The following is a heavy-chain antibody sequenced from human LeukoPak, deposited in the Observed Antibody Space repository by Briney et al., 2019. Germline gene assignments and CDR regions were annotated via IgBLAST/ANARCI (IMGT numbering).Heavy chain of an antibody. V-gene: IGHV3-7*01. Sequence: PGGSLRLSCATFGFTIKYHWMSWVRRAPGKGLEWVAHKKEDLTEEYYLDAVKGRFTISKDDAKSVLYLQMNSLTAEDTAFYYCVRGGWELDYWGQGTLVTVSS. D-gene: IGHD1-26*01. J-gene: IGHJ4*02. CDR3: VRGGWELDY. CDR1: GFTIKYHW. CDR2: KKEDLTEE.